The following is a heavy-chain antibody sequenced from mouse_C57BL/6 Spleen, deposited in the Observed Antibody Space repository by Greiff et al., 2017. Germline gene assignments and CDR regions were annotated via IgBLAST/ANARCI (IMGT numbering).Heavy chain of an antibody. CDR2: ISSGGDYI. Sequence: EVMLVESGEGLVKPGGSLKLSCAASGFTFSSYAMSWVRQTPEKRLEWVAYISSGGDYIYYADTVKGRFTISRDNARNTLYLQMSSLKSEDTAMYYCTRDSNYEAWFAYWGQGTLVTVSA. D-gene: IGHD2-5*01. V-gene: IGHV5-9-1*02. J-gene: IGHJ3*01. CDR1: GFTFSSYA. CDR3: TRDSNYEAWFAY.